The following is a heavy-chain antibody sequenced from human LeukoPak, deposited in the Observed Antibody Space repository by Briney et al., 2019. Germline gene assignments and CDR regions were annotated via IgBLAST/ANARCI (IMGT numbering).Heavy chain of an antibody. CDR2: IHPGDSDT. V-gene: IGHV5-51*01. Sequence: GESLKISCKGSGYSFTSYWIGWVRQMPGKGLEWMGIIHPGDSDTRYSPSFQGQVTLSVDASISTAYLQLSGLRASDTAIYYCVRFGLTSSLDHWGQGTLVTVSS. J-gene: IGHJ5*02. D-gene: IGHD6-13*01. CDR3: VRFGLTSSLDH. CDR1: GYSFTSYW.